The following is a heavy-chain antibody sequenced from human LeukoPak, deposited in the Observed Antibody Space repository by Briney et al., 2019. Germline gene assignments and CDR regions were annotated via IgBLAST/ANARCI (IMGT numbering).Heavy chain of an antibody. J-gene: IGHJ3*02. CDR3: ARANYCSSTFCFRDAFDI. D-gene: IGHD2-2*01. Sequence: GASVKVSCKASGYMFTGYYMHWVRQAPGQGLEWMGWINPNSGVKKYAQKFQGRVTMTRDTSISTAYMELSRLRSDDTAFYYCARANYCSSTFCFRDAFDIWGQGTMVTVSS. V-gene: IGHV1-2*02. CDR2: INPNSGVK. CDR1: GYMFTGYY.